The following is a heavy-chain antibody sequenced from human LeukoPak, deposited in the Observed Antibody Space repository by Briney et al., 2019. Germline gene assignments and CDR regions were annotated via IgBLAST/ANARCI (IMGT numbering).Heavy chain of an antibody. Sequence: LSGGSLRLSCAASGFTFSSYDMHWVRQATGKGLEWVSAIGTAGDTYYPGSVKGRFTISRENAKNSLYLQMNSLRAGDTAVYYCARAPHGGVGATNYYFDYWGQGTLVTVSS. V-gene: IGHV3-13*01. J-gene: IGHJ4*02. CDR3: ARAPHGGVGATNYYFDY. D-gene: IGHD1-26*01. CDR1: GFTFSSYD. CDR2: IGTAGDT.